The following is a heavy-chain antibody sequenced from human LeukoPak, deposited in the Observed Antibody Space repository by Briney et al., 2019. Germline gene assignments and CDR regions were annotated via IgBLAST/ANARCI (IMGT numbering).Heavy chain of an antibody. V-gene: IGHV4-59*12. CDR3: ARDTPKDIAAAGAGYYYYMDV. CDR1: GGSISSYY. CDR2: ISYSGST. D-gene: IGHD6-13*01. J-gene: IGHJ6*03. Sequence: SETLSLTCTVSGGSISSYYWSWIRQPPGKGLEYIGYISYSGSTNYNPSLKSRVTMSVDTSKNQFSLKLSSVTATDTAVYYCARDTPKDIAAAGAGYYYYMDVWGKGTTVTVSS.